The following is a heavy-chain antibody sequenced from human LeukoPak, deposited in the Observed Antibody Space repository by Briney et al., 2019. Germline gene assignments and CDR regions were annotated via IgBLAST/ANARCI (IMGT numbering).Heavy chain of an antibody. CDR1: GYNFPDFY. V-gene: IGHV1-2*02. CDR3: VKGGYCTGGRCYGEYY. J-gene: IGHJ4*02. Sequence: ASVRVSCKASGYNFPDFYIQWVRQGPGQGIEWMGWVNPTSVVTDYSQRCQGRFTMTRDASITTAYMDLTSPTPGDTAIYFCVKGGYCTGGRCYGEYYWGQGTQVTVSS. D-gene: IGHD2-15*01. CDR2: VNPTSVVT.